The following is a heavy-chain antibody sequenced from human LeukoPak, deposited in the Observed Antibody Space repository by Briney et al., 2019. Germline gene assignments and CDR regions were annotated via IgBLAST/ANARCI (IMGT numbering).Heavy chain of an antibody. J-gene: IGHJ3*02. CDR2: ISSSSSTI. Sequence: GGSLRLSCAASGFTFSSYSMNWVRQAPGKGLEWVSYISSSSSTIYYADSVKGRFTISRDNAKNSLYLQMNSLRAEDTAVYYCARVMIAGPYYDFWSGPSYGAFDIWGQGTMVTVSS. V-gene: IGHV3-48*01. CDR1: GFTFSSYS. D-gene: IGHD3-3*01. CDR3: ARVMIAGPYYDFWSGPSYGAFDI.